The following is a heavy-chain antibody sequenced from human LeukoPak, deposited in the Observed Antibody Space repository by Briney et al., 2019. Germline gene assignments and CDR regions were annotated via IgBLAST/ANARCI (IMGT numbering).Heavy chain of an antibody. J-gene: IGHJ5*02. D-gene: IGHD3-22*01. Sequence: ASVKVSCKASGYTFTGYYMHWVRQAPGQGLEWMGWINPNSGGTNYAQKFQGRVTMTRDTSISTAYMELSRLRSDDTAVYYCASVYDSSGYLGWFDPWGQGTLVTVSS. CDR2: INPNSGGT. V-gene: IGHV1-2*02. CDR3: ASVYDSSGYLGWFDP. CDR1: GYTFTGYY.